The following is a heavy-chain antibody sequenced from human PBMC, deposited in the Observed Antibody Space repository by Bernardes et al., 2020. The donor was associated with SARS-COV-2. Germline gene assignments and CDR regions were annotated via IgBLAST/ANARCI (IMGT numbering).Heavy chain of an antibody. CDR1: GYTFTSYD. Sequence: ASVKVSCKASGYTFTSYDINWVRQATGQGLEWMGWMNPNSGNTGYAQKFQGRVTMTRNTSISTAYMELSSLRSEDTAVYYCASSYSLWFGELLYMGYWGQGALVTVSS. CDR2: MNPNSGNT. D-gene: IGHD3-10*01. CDR3: ASSYSLWFGELLYMGY. V-gene: IGHV1-8*01. J-gene: IGHJ4*02.